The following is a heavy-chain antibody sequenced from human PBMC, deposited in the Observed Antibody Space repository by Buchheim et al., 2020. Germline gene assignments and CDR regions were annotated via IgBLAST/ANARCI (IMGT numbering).Heavy chain of an antibody. V-gene: IGHV4-61*02. CDR3: ARDGMGSYYDFWSGYSVYYGMDV. D-gene: IGHD3-3*01. Sequence: QLQLQESGPGLVKPSQTLSLTCTVSGGSISSGSYYWSWIRPPAGKGLEWIGRIYTSGSTNYNPSLKRRVTISVDTSNTQFSLKLSSVTAADTAVYYCARDGMGSYYDFWSGYSVYYGMDVWGQGTT. J-gene: IGHJ6*02. CDR1: GGSISSGSYY. CDR2: IYTSGST.